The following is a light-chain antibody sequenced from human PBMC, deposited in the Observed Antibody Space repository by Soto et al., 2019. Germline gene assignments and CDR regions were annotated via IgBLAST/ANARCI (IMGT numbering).Light chain of an antibody. CDR1: SSDVGGYYY. CDR3: YSYAGSYTFYV. J-gene: IGLJ1*01. Sequence: QSVLTQHRSVSGSPGQSVTISCTGTSSDVGGYYYVSWFQQHPGKAPKLLIYDVNKRPSGVPDRFSASKSGTTASLTISGLQVEDEADYYCYSYAGSYTFYVFGTGTKVTVL. CDR2: DVN. V-gene: IGLV2-11*01.